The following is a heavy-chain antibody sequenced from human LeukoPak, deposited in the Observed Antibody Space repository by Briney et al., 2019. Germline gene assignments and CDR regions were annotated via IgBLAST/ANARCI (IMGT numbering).Heavy chain of an antibody. V-gene: IGHV3-21*01. D-gene: IGHD1-26*01. CDR1: GFTFSGYS. J-gene: IGHJ3*02. CDR2: ISSSSDYI. CDR3: ARDQEPDAFDI. Sequence: GGSLRLSCAASGFTFSGYSMNWVRQAPGKGLEWVSSISSSSDYINYADSVKGRFTISRDNAKNSLYLQMNSLRAEDTAVYYCARDQEPDAFDIWGQGTMVTVSS.